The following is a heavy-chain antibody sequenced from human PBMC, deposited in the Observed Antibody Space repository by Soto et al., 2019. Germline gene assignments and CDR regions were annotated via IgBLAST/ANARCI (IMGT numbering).Heavy chain of an antibody. J-gene: IGHJ6*02. Sequence: QVQLVESGGGVVQPGRSLRLSCAASGFTFSSYGMHWVRQAPGKGLEWVAVIWYDGSNKYYADSVKGRFTISRDNSKNTLYLQMNSLRAEDTAVYYCALGCNGYYYGMDVWGQGTTVTVSS. D-gene: IGHD2-15*01. CDR1: GFTFSSYG. CDR3: ALGCNGYYYGMDV. CDR2: IWYDGSNK. V-gene: IGHV3-33*01.